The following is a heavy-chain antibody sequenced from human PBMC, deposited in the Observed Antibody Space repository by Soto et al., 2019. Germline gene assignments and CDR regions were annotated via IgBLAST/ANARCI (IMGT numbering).Heavy chain of an antibody. Sequence: EVQLLESGGGLVQPGGSLRLSCAASGFTFNNYAMTWVRQAPGKGLEWVSTITATGGMTYYADSVKGRFTVSRDNSKNTLYFQMNRLRADATAVYFCAKDCTGDCSLRWFDPGGQGTLVTVSS. D-gene: IGHD2-8*02. V-gene: IGHV3-23*01. CDR2: ITATGGMT. CDR1: GFTFNNYA. CDR3: AKDCTGDCSLRWFDP. J-gene: IGHJ5*02.